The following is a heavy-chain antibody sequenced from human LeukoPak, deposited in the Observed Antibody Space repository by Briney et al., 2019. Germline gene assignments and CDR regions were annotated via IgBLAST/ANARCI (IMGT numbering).Heavy chain of an antibody. CDR2: LYYGENS. V-gene: IGHV4-39*01. D-gene: IGHD6-25*01. CDR1: GGSISIISSSTYY. Sequence: SETLSLTCTVSGGSISIISSSTYYWGWIPHAPGTGLEWIGTLYYGENSHYNPPPKSQPTLSVETSNNQFSLKLTSVTAADAAVYFRARQLPTAAADTRGYFDYWGQGTVVTVSS. CDR3: ARQLPTAAADTRGYFDY. J-gene: IGHJ4*02.